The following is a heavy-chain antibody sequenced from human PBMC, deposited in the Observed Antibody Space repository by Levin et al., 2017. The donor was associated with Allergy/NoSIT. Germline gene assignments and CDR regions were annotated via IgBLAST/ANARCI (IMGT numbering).Heavy chain of an antibody. CDR1: GFTFSSYG. J-gene: IGHJ6*03. D-gene: IGHD1-26*01. CDR3: VRRENYYYMDV. V-gene: IGHV3-33*01. Sequence: SGGSLRLSCAASGFTFSSYGMHWVRQAPGKGLEWVAVIWYDGSNKYYADSVKGRFTISRDNSKNTVYLQMNSLRAEDTAVYYCVRRENYYYMDVWGKGTTVTVS. CDR2: IWYDGSNK.